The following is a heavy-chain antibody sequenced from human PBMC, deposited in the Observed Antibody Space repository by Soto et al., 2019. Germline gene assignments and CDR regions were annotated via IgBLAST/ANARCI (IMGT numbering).Heavy chain of an antibody. V-gene: IGHV4-39*01. D-gene: IGHD5-12*01. J-gene: IGHJ4*02. CDR1: DGYITSDSYY. CDR3: ARHLSESGYDLNY. CDR2: IYFSGST. Sequence: SETLSLTCTVSDGYITSDSYYWAWIRQPPGKGLEWIGSIYFSGSTYYNSALKSRLAISIDMSKNQFSLNLSSVTDADTAVYYCARHLSESGYDLNYWGQGTPVTVSS.